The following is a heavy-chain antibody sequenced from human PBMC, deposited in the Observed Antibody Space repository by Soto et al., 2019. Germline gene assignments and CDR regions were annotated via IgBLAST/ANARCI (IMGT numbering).Heavy chain of an antibody. CDR2: IYYSGST. J-gene: IGHJ3*02. CDR1: GGSISSYY. D-gene: IGHD6-6*01. Sequence: QVQLQESGPGLVKPSETLSLTCTVSGGSISSYYWSWIRQPPGKGLEWIGYIYYSGSTNYNPSLKSRVTISVDTSKNQFSLKLSSVTAADTAVYYCARVSPISLKSIAARPLGAFDIWGQGTMVTVSS. CDR3: ARVSPISLKSIAARPLGAFDI. V-gene: IGHV4-59*01.